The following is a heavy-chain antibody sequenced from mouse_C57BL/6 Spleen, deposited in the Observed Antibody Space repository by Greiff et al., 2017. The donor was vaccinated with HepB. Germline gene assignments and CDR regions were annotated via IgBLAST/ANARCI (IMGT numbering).Heavy chain of an antibody. CDR2: ISDGGSYT. J-gene: IGHJ3*01. CDR1: GFTFSSYA. D-gene: IGHD2-4*01. CDR3: ARDGIYDYDGAWFAY. Sequence: EVQRVESGGGLVKPGGSLKLSCAASGFTFSSYAMSWVRQTPEKRLEWVATISDGGSYTYYPDNVKGRFTISRDNAKNNLYLQMSHLKSEDTAMYYCARDGIYDYDGAWFAYWGQGTLVTVSA. V-gene: IGHV5-4*01.